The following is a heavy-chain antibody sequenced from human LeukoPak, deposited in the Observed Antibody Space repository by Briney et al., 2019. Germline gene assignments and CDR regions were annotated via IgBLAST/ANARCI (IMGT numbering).Heavy chain of an antibody. CDR3: ATAHGYCSGGSCYSGH. V-gene: IGHV1-69*05. Sequence: SVKVSCKASGYTFTSYDINWVRQATGQGLEWMGRIIPIFGTANYAQKFQGRVTITTDESTSTAYMELSSLRSEDTAVYYCATAHGYCSGGSCYSGHWGQGTLVTVSS. CDR1: GYTFTSYD. CDR2: IIPIFGTA. D-gene: IGHD2-15*01. J-gene: IGHJ4*02.